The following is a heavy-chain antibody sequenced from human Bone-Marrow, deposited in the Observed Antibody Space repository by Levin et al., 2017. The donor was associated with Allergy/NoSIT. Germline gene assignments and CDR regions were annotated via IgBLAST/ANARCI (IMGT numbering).Heavy chain of an antibody. CDR1: GFTFSTYG. D-gene: IGHD1-1*01. V-gene: IGHV3-21*01. CDR3: TRDLTNLNPADDY. CDR2: ISGSSSYI. Sequence: GASVKVSCAASGFTFSTYGMNWVRQAPGKGLEWVSYISGSSSYIYYADSVKGRFTISRDNAKDSLFLQINSLRAEDTAIYYCTRDLTNLNPADDYWGQGTLVTVSS. J-gene: IGHJ4*01.